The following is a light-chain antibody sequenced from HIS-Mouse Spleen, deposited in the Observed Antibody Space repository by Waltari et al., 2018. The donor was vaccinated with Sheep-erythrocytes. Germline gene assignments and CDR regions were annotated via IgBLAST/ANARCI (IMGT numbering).Light chain of an antibody. CDR3: CSYAGSYTYV. J-gene: IGLJ1*01. CDR1: TLISYY. V-gene: IGLV2-11*01. Sequence: SELTQDPVVSVASGHTVSFACRGDTLISYYPSWYQQHPGKAPKLMIYDVSKRPSGVPDRFSGSKSGNTASLTISGLQAEDEADYYCCSYAGSYTYVFGTGTKVTVL. CDR2: DVS.